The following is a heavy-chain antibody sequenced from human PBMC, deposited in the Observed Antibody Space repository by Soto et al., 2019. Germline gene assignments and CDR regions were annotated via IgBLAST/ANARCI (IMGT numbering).Heavy chain of an antibody. CDR3: ARDRVVGATTSDY. D-gene: IGHD1-26*01. J-gene: IGHJ4*02. V-gene: IGHV1-18*01. CDR2: ISAYNGNT. CDR1: GYTFTSYG. Sequence: AAAKCSCKASGYTFTSYGISWVRQAPGQVLEWMGWISAYNGNTNYAQKLQGRVTMTTDTCTSTAYMELRSLRSEDTAVYYCARDRVVGATTSDYWGQGTLVTVSS.